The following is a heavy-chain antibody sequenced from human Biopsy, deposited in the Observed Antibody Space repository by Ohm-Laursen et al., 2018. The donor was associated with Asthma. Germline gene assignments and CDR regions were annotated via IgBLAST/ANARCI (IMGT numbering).Heavy chain of an antibody. Sequence: EASVKVSCKPLGGTFNTYVIGWVRQAPGQGLEWMGGINSVFGTTTYPQKFQDRVTITADDSTSTVYMELSSLRSEDTALYYCARKAGSCISRTCYSLDFWGQGTLVTVSS. J-gene: IGHJ4*02. CDR3: ARKAGSCISRTCYSLDF. CDR2: INSVFGTT. D-gene: IGHD2-2*01. CDR1: GGTFNTYV. V-gene: IGHV1-69*13.